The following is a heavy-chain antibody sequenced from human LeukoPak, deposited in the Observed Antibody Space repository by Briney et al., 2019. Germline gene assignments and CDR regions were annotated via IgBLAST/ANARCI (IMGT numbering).Heavy chain of an antibody. CDR3: ARKGTIAPTGASHFDY. CDR1: GGSIRSSISTNY. Sequence: KPSETLSLTCTVSGGSIRSSISTNYWNWVRQPPGKGLEWIGSIHYSGTTYYNPSLESRATISVDTSKNQFSVKLTSVTAADTAVYYCARKGTIAPTGASHFDYWRQGPLVTVSS. CDR2: IHYSGTT. D-gene: IGHD6-13*01. J-gene: IGHJ4*02. V-gene: IGHV4-39*01.